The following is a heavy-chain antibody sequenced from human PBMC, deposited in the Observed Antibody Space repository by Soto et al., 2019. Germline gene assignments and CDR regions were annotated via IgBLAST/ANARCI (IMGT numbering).Heavy chain of an antibody. Sequence: GGSLRLSCAASVFTFSSYSMNLVRQAPGKGLEWVSSISSSSSYIYYADSVKGRFTISRYNAKNSLYLQMNSLRAEDTAVYYCARDLGGTRTQSYRPASLYYYYGMEVWGQGTPVTVSS. V-gene: IGHV3-21*01. J-gene: IGHJ6*02. CDR1: VFTFSSYS. CDR3: ARDLGGTRTQSYRPASLYYYYGMEV. CDR2: ISSSSSYI. D-gene: IGHD1-1*01.